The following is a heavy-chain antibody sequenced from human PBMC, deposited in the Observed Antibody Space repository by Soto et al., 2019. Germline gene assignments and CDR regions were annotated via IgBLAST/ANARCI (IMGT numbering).Heavy chain of an antibody. D-gene: IGHD2-21*02. Sequence: QVQVVQSRAEVKKPGASVRVSCKTSGYTFTDYDINWVRQATGQGLEWMGWMSPDSGNAGYAQQFQGRVTMTRNTSISTAYTELSSLRSEDTAVYYCEVTTGYWGQGTMVTVSS. CDR1: GYTFTDYD. CDR3: EVTTGY. V-gene: IGHV1-8*01. J-gene: IGHJ4*02. CDR2: MSPDSGNA.